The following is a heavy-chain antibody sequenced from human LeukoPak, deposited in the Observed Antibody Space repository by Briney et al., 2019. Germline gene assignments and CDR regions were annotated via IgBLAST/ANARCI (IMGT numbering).Heavy chain of an antibody. CDR3: ATSRGYCSSTSCRDDYYFDY. V-gene: IGHV1-2*02. J-gene: IGHJ4*02. Sequence: ASVKVSCKASGYTFTRYDINWVRQATGQGLEWMGWINPNSGGTNYAQKFQGRVTMTRDTSISTAYMELSRLRSDDTAVYYCATSRGYCSSTSCRDDYYFDYWGQGTLVTVSS. CDR1: GYTFTRYD. D-gene: IGHD2-2*01. CDR2: INPNSGGT.